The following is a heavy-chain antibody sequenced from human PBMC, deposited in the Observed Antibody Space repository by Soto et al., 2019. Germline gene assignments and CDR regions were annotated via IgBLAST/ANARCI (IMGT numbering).Heavy chain of an antibody. CDR3: ARHRETRGYYYYMDV. J-gene: IGHJ6*03. CDR2: IHYSGST. CDR1: GGSISRYY. Sequence: SETLSLTCTVSGGSISRYYWSWIRQPPGKGLEWIGYIHYSGSTNYNPSLKSRVTISEDTSKNQFSLKLSSVTAADTAVYYCARHRETRGYYYYMDVWGKGTTVTVSS. D-gene: IGHD1-26*01. V-gene: IGHV4-59*08.